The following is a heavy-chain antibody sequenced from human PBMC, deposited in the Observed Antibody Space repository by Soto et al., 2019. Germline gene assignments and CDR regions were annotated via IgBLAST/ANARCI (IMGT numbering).Heavy chain of an antibody. Sequence: SLRLSCASSGFTFSSYSMNWVRQAPGKGLEWVSSISSSSSYIYYADSVKGRFTISRDNAKNSLYLQMNSLRAEDTAVYYCARDIGYYDSSGRYGMDVWGQGTTVTVSS. CDR2: ISSSSSYI. J-gene: IGHJ6*02. CDR1: GFTFSSYS. CDR3: ARDIGYYDSSGRYGMDV. V-gene: IGHV3-21*01. D-gene: IGHD3-22*01.